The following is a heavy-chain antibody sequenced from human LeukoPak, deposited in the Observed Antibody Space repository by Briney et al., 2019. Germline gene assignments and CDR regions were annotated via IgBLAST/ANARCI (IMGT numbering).Heavy chain of an antibody. CDR3: AKDNSPYVVDEISTN. CDR1: GFTFSNYA. J-gene: IGHJ4*01. Sequence: PGGSLRLSCAASGFTFSNYAMSWVRQAPGKGLEWVSVITGSGGSTYHADSVKGRFTISRDNSKDTVYLQMNSLRAEDTAVYYCAKDNSPYVVDEISTNWGQEPWSPSPQ. V-gene: IGHV3-23*01. CDR2: ITGSGGST. D-gene: IGHD2-15*01.